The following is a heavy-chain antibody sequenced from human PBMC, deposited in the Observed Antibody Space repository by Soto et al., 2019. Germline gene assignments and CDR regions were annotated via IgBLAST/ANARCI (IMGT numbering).Heavy chain of an antibody. J-gene: IGHJ4*02. D-gene: IGHD3-22*01. CDR2: ISYDGSNK. CDR3: AKDPLLYYDSREAYFDY. V-gene: IGHV3-30*18. CDR1: GFTFSSYG. Sequence: AGGSLRLSCAASGFTFSSYGMHWVRQAPGKGLEWVAVISYDGSNKYYADSVKGRFTISRDNSKNTLYLQMNSLRAEDTAVYYCAKDPLLYYDSREAYFDYWGQGTLVTVSS.